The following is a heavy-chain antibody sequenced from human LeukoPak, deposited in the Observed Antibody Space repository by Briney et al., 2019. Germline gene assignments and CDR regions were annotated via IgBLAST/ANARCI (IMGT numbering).Heavy chain of an antibody. CDR1: GYTFTSYG. J-gene: IGHJ3*02. Sequence: VASVKVSCKASGYTFTSYGISWVRQAPGQGLEWMGWINPNSGGTNYAQKFQGRVTMTRDTSISTAYMELSRLRSDDTAVYYCARARRTVTTARIYAFDIWGQGTMVTVSS. V-gene: IGHV1-2*02. CDR3: ARARRTVTTARIYAFDI. CDR2: INPNSGGT. D-gene: IGHD4-17*01.